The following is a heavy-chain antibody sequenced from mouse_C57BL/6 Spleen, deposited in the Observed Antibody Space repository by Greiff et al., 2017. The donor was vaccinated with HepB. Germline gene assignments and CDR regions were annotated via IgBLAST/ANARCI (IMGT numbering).Heavy chain of an antibody. CDR2: ISYDGSN. J-gene: IGHJ1*03. Sequence: EVQLVESGPGLVKPSQSLSLTCSVTGYSITSGYYWNWIRQFPGNKLEWMGYISYDGSNNYNPSLKNRISITRDTSKNQFFLKLNSVTTEDTATDYCAREGYDYDGHFDVWGTGTTVTVSS. CDR3: AREGYDYDGHFDV. CDR1: GYSITSGYY. D-gene: IGHD2-4*01. V-gene: IGHV3-6*01.